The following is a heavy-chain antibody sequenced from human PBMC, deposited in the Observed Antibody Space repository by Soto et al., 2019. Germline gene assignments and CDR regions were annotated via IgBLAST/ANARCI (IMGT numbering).Heavy chain of an antibody. CDR3: ARGIRGIAVAGKGTDTNDY. Sequence: QVQLVQSGAEVKKPGSSVKVSCKASGGTFSSYAISWVRQAPGQGLEWMGGIIPIFGTANYAQKFQGRVTITADESTSTAYMELSSLRSEDTAVYYCARGIRGIAVAGKGTDTNDYWGQGTLVTVSS. D-gene: IGHD6-19*01. J-gene: IGHJ4*02. V-gene: IGHV1-69*01. CDR2: IIPIFGTA. CDR1: GGTFSSYA.